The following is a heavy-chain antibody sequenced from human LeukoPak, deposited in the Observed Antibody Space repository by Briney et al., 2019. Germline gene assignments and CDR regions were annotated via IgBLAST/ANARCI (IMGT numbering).Heavy chain of an antibody. Sequence: GGSLRLSCAASGFTFSSYWMHWVRQAPGKGLVWVSRMNSDGSTTSYADSVKGRFTISRDNAKNTLYLQMNSLRTEDTAVYYCAKGSAAARPYYFDYWGQGTVVTVSS. D-gene: IGHD6-6*01. J-gene: IGHJ4*02. CDR1: GFTFSSYW. V-gene: IGHV3-74*01. CDR3: AKGSAAARPYYFDY. CDR2: MNSDGSTT.